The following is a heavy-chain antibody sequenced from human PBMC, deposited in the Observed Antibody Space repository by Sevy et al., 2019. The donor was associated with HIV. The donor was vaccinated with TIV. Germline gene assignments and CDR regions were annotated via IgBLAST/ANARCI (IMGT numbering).Heavy chain of an antibody. CDR1: GFPFRLYG. D-gene: IGHD2-15*01. V-gene: IGHV3-23*01. J-gene: IGHJ6*02. CDR3: ADDYDGSSEFDYYGMDV. Sequence: GGSLRLSCAASGFPFRLYGMSWVRQAPGKGLEWVSAISGGGGDTYYADSVKGRFTISRDNSRNTQFLQMKSLRAADTAVYYCADDYDGSSEFDYYGMDVWGQGTTVTVSS. CDR2: ISGGGGDT.